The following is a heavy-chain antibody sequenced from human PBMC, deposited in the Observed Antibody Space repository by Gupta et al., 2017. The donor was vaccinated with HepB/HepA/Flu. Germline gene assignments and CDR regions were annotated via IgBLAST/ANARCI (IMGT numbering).Heavy chain of an antibody. CDR1: AYTFTGYY. J-gene: IGHJ5*02. CDR3: ARDSKKNWFDP. Sequence: QVQLVQSGDEVNKPGASVKVSCQSAAYTFTGYYIHWVRQAPGQGYEWMGWTNCNNGETRYAQKFQDRVTMTRETSTNTAYMELSSLRVDDTALYFCARDSKKNWFDPWGQGTLVTISS. CDR2: TNCNNGET. V-gene: IGHV1-2*02.